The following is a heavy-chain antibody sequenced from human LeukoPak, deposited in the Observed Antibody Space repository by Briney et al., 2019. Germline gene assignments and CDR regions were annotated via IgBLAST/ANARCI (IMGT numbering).Heavy chain of an antibody. D-gene: IGHD2-2*01. CDR2: ISAYNGNT. J-gene: IGHJ4*02. Sequence: GSSVTVSCKASGYTFTNYGISWVRQARGQGLEWMGWISAYNGNTNYAQKLQGRVSMTTDTSTSTAYMELRSLRSDDTAVYYCARVSTSCYEFDYWGQGTLVTVSS. CDR3: ARVSTSCYEFDY. CDR1: GYTFTNYG. V-gene: IGHV1-18*04.